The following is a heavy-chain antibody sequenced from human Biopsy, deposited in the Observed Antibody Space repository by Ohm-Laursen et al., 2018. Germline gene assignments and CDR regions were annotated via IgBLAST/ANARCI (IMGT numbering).Heavy chain of an antibody. CDR2: IYYSGST. D-gene: IGHD3-10*01. V-gene: IGHV4-31*02. CDR1: GFTFDDYA. J-gene: IGHJ5*02. Sequence: LRLSCTASGFTFDDYAMHWIRQHPGKGLEWVGYIYYSGSTYYNPSLKSRVSISVDTSKNQFSLKLSSVTSADTAVYYCARAPYVSGSFGWFDPWGQGIVVTVSS. CDR3: ARAPYVSGSFGWFDP.